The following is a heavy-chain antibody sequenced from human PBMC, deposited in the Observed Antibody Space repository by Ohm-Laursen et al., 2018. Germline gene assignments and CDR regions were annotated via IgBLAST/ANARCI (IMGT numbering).Heavy chain of an antibody. Sequence: SLRLSCSASGFTFSTYGMHWVRQAPGKGLEWVAVISYDGTNKYYADSVKGRFTISRDNSKNTLYLQMNSLRAEDTAVYYCARASSSIAVAGLDYWGQGTLVTVSS. CDR2: ISYDGTNK. D-gene: IGHD6-19*01. V-gene: IGHV3-30*03. CDR1: GFTFSTYG. J-gene: IGHJ4*02. CDR3: ARASSSIAVAGLDY.